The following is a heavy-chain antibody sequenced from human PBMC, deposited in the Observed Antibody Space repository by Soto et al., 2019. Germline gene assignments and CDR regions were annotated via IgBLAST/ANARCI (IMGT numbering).Heavy chain of an antibody. J-gene: IGHJ4*02. CDR2: IYYSGST. CDR1: GGSITSSSYY. Sequence: PSETLSLTCTVSGGSITSSSYYWGWIRQPPGKGLEWIGSIYYSGSTYYNPSLKSRATISVDTSKNQFSLKLSSVTAADTAVYYCARTLTYSSSAGAPLWGQGTLVTVSS. V-gene: IGHV4-39*01. D-gene: IGHD6-6*01. CDR3: ARTLTYSSSAGAPL.